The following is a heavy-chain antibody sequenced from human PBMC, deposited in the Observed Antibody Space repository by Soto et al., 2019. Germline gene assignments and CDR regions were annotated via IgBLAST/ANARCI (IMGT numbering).Heavy chain of an antibody. CDR3: ARQQLLPFYYALDV. CDR1: GGSISGYY. Sequence: ETLSLTCNVSGGSISGYYWSWIRQSPGKGLEYIGYIYYRGSTNYNSSLKSRVTMSVDTSRNQFSLKMNSVTAADTAVYYCARQQLLPFYYALDVWGQGTTVTVSS. D-gene: IGHD1-26*01. J-gene: IGHJ6*02. V-gene: IGHV4-59*01. CDR2: IYYRGST.